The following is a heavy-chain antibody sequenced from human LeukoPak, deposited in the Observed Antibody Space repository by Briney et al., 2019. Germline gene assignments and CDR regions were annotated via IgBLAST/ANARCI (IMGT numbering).Heavy chain of an antibody. Sequence: GGSLRPSCAASGFTFSSYGMHWVRQAPGKGLEWVAFIRYDGSNKYYADSVKGRFTISRDNSKNTLYLQMNSLRAEDTAVYYCARGIGASNTVCDYWGQGTLVTVSS. CDR1: GFTFSSYG. D-gene: IGHD4-11*01. CDR3: ARGIGASNTVCDY. CDR2: IRYDGSNK. V-gene: IGHV3-30*02. J-gene: IGHJ4*02.